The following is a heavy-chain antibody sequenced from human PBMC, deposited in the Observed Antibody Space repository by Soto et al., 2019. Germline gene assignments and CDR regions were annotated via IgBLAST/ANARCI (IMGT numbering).Heavy chain of an antibody. Sequence: EVQLLESAGGLVQPGGSLRLSCTASGFTFSNYAMGWVRQAPGKGLEWVSVISGGADDTHYADSVKRRFTISRDNSKNTLYVQMDSLRAEDTAVYYCAKAINDYYAPLDYWGQGMRVTVSS. V-gene: IGHV3-23*01. J-gene: IGHJ4*02. D-gene: IGHD3-3*01. CDR2: ISGGADDT. CDR3: AKAINDYYAPLDY. CDR1: GFTFSNYA.